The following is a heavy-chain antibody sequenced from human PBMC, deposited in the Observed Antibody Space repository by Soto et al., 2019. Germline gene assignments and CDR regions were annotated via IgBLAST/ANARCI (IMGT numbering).Heavy chain of an antibody. J-gene: IGHJ4*02. Sequence: SETLSLTCTVSGGAIISSSYYCCCIRQPPGKGLELIGSIYYSGSTYYNPSLKSRVTISVDTSKNQFSLKLSSVTAADTAVYYCARQRSQQLVPFDYWGQGTLVTVSS. CDR3: ARQRSQQLVPFDY. CDR2: IYYSGST. D-gene: IGHD6-6*01. CDR1: GGAIISSSYY. V-gene: IGHV4-39*01.